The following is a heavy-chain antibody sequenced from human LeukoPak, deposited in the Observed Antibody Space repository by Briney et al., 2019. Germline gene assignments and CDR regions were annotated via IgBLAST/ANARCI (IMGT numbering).Heavy chain of an antibody. J-gene: IGHJ4*02. Sequence: GGSLRLSCAASGFTFSSYSMNWVRQAPGKGLEWASSISSSSSYIYYADSVKGRFTISRDNAKNSLYLQMNSLRAEDTAVYYCARVSTVVGQRYFDYWGQGTLVTVSS. D-gene: IGHD4-23*01. CDR2: ISSSSSYI. CDR3: ARVSTVVGQRYFDY. CDR1: GFTFSSYS. V-gene: IGHV3-21*01.